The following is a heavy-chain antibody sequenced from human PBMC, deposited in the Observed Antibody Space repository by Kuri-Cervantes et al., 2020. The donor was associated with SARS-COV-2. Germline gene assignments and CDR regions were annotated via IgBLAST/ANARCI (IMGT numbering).Heavy chain of an antibody. CDR1: GYTFTSYG. J-gene: IGHJ6*02. V-gene: IGHV1-18*04. D-gene: IGHD2-21*02. CDR2: ISAYNGNT. Sequence: ASVKVSCKASGYTFTSYGISWVRQAPGQGLEWMGWISAYNGNTNYAQKLQGRVTMTRDTSISTAYMELSRLRSDNTAVYYCARGVTPNYGMDVWGQGTTVTVSS. CDR3: ARGVTPNYGMDV.